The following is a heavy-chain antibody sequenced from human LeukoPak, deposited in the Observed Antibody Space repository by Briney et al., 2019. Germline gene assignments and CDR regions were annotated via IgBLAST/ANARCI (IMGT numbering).Heavy chain of an antibody. V-gene: IGHV4-59*01. CDR1: GGSISSYY. D-gene: IGHD3-10*01. Sequence: SETLSLTCTVSGGSISSYYWSWIRQPPGKGLEWIGYIYYSGSTNYNPSLKSRVTISVDTSKNQFSLKLSSVTAADTAVYYCARETLTYYYGSGSSLFDPWGQGTLVTVSS. J-gene: IGHJ5*02. CDR3: ARETLTYYYGSGSSLFDP. CDR2: IYYSGST.